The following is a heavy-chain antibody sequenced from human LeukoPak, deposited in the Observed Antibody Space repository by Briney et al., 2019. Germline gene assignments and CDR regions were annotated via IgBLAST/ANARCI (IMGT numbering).Heavy chain of an antibody. CDR3: ASGPPFLKYFEY. J-gene: IGHJ4*02. Sequence: GGSLRLSCAASGFTFSTYVMNWFRQAPGKGLEWVSTISVGAEYIFYADSAKGRFTISRDDSNNALYLQMHSLRAEDTALYYCASGPPFLKYFEYWGQGTLVTVSS. D-gene: IGHD3-3*01. CDR2: ISVGAEYI. V-gene: IGHV3-23*01. CDR1: GFTFSTYV.